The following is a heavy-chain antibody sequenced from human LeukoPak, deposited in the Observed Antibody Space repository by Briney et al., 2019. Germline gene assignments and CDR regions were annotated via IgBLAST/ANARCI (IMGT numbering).Heavy chain of an antibody. V-gene: IGHV4-61*09. D-gene: IGHD3-10*01. CDR2: IYTSGST. CDR3: ARNRYYYGSGNYGVPNWFDP. J-gene: IGHJ5*02. CDR1: GGSISSGNYY. Sequence: SQTLSVTCTVSGGSISSGNYYWSWIRQPAGKGLEWIGHIYTSGSTNYNPSLKSRVTISAGTSKNQFSLKLSSVTAADTAVYYCARNRYYYGSGNYGVPNWFDPWGQGTLVTVSS.